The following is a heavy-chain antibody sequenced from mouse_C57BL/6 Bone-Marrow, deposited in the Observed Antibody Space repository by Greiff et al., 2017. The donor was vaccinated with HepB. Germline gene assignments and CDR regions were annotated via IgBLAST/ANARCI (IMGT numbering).Heavy chain of an antibody. V-gene: IGHV1-69*01. D-gene: IGHD1-1*01. J-gene: IGHJ1*03. CDR2: IDPSDSYT. Sequence: QVQLQQPGAELVMPGASVKLSCKASGYTFTSYWMHWVKQRPGHGLEWIGEIDPSDSYTNYNQKFKGKSTLTVDKSSSTAYMQLSSLTSEDSAVYYCARGASSYGYFDVWGTGTTVTVSS. CDR3: ARGASSYGYFDV. CDR1: GYTFTSYW.